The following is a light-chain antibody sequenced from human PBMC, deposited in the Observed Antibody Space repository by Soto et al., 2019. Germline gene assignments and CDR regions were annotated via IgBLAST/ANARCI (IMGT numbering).Light chain of an antibody. CDR3: ASWDDRLGAVI. CDR2: SNN. Sequence: ELTQPPSVSGTPGQRVFISCSGSSSNIGGTNYAYWYQQLPGAAPKLLMHSNNLRPSGVPERISGSKSGTSASLAISGLRSEDEAVYYCASWDDRLGAVIFGGGTKLTVL. CDR1: SSNIGGTNY. V-gene: IGLV1-47*02. J-gene: IGLJ2*01.